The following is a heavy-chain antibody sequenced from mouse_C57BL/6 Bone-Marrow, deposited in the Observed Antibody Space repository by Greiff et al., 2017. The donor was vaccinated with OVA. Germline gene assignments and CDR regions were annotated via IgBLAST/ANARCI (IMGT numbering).Heavy chain of an antibody. Sequence: QVQLKQPGAELVRPGSSVKLSCKASGYTFTSYWMDWVKQRPGQGLEWIGNIYPSDSETHYNQKFKDKATLTVDKSSSTAYMQLSSLTSEDSAVYYCAARIYDGHYGDFDYWGQGTTLTVSS. CDR1: GYTFTSYW. D-gene: IGHD2-3*01. J-gene: IGHJ2*01. CDR3: AARIYDGHYGDFDY. V-gene: IGHV1-61*01. CDR2: IYPSDSET.